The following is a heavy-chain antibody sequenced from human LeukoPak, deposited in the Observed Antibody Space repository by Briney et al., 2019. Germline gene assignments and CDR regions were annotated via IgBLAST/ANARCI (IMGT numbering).Heavy chain of an antibody. Sequence: GGSLRLSCAASGFTFSDYYMSWIRQAPGKGLEWVSYISSSGSTIYYADSVKGRFTISRDNAKNSLYLQMNSLRAEDTAVYYCARAQLGYCSGGSCYSAPIRGAFDIWGQGTMVTVSS. CDR3: ARAQLGYCSGGSCYSAPIRGAFDI. V-gene: IGHV3-11*04. CDR2: ISSSGSTI. D-gene: IGHD2-15*01. CDR1: GFTFSDYY. J-gene: IGHJ3*02.